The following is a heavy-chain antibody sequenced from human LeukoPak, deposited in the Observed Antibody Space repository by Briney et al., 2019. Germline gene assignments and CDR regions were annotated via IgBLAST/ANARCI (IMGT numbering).Heavy chain of an antibody. CDR2: IYPYTGAT. V-gene: IGHV1-2*02. CDR3: ARDGPAQMVDFDY. J-gene: IGHJ4*02. Sequence: ASVKVSCKASGYTFSGTGWYLYWLRQAPGQGLECMGWIYPYTGATHYAQKFQGRVAMTRDTSISTAYMELSRLRPDDTAVYYCARDGPAQMVDFDYWGQETLVTVSS. D-gene: IGHD3-10*01. CDR1: GYTFSGTGWY.